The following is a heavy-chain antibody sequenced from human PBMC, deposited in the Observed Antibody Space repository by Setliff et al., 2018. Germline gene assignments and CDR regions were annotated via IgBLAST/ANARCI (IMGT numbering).Heavy chain of an antibody. D-gene: IGHD6-19*01. Sequence: SETLSLTCTVSGDPMSSRRYYWAWIRQPAGKGLEWIGQIYTSWSTNYNPSLKSRVSISVDRSNNQFSLKLNSVTAADTALYYCARASSGWYSAYYYYMDVWGKGTTVTVSS. V-gene: IGHV4-61*09. CDR1: GDPMSSRRYY. J-gene: IGHJ6*03. CDR2: IYTSWST. CDR3: ARASSGWYSAYYYYMDV.